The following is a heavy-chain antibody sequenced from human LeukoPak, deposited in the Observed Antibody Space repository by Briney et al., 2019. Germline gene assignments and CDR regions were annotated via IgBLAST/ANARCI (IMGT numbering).Heavy chain of an antibody. CDR3: ARGGLDIVVVPAAQNWFNP. Sequence: SETLSLTCTVSGGSINSGDYYWSWIRQPPGKGLEWIGYIYYSGSTYYNPSLKSRVTISVDTSKNQFSLKLSSVTAADTAVYYCARGGLDIVVVPAAQNWFNPWGQGTLVTVSS. CDR1: GGSINSGDYY. J-gene: IGHJ5*02. V-gene: IGHV4-30-4*01. D-gene: IGHD2-2*01. CDR2: IYYSGST.